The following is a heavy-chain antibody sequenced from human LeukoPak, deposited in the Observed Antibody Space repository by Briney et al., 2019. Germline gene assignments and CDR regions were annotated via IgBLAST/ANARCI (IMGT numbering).Heavy chain of an antibody. CDR3: ARDYFSRAALLGYFDL. J-gene: IGHJ2*01. CDR2: IIPIFGTA. Sequence: GASVKVSFKASGGTFSSYAISWVRQAPGQGLEWMGGIIPIFGTANYAQKFQGRVTITADESASTAYMELSSLRSEDTAVYYCARDYFSRAALLGYFDLWGRGTLVTVSS. D-gene: IGHD2-15*01. V-gene: IGHV1-69*13. CDR1: GGTFSSYA.